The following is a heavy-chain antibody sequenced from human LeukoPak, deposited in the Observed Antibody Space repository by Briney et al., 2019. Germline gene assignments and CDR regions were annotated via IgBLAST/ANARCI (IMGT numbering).Heavy chain of an antibody. Sequence: SLRLSCAASGFTFDDYAMHWVRQAPGKGLEWASGISWNSGSIGYADSVKGRFTISRDNAKNSLYLQMNSLRAEDTALYYCAKDQGRNYYYGMDVWGQGTTVTVSS. CDR2: ISWNSGSI. D-gene: IGHD3-10*01. V-gene: IGHV3-9*01. CDR3: AKDQGRNYYYGMDV. J-gene: IGHJ6*02. CDR1: GFTFDDYA.